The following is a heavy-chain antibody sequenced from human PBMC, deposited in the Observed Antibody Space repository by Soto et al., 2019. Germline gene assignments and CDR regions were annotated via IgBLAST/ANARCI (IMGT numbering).Heavy chain of an antibody. V-gene: IGHV4-59*01. D-gene: IGHD5-12*01. Sequence: QVQLQESGPGLVKPSETLSLTCTVSGGSISSYYWSWIRQPPGKGLEWIGYIYYSGSTNYNPSLKSRXXTXVXXYKNQSSLKLSSVSAADTAVYYCARVVRGGYDSDYWGQGTLVTVSS. CDR2: IYYSGST. CDR1: GGSISSYY. CDR3: ARVVRGGYDSDY. J-gene: IGHJ4*02.